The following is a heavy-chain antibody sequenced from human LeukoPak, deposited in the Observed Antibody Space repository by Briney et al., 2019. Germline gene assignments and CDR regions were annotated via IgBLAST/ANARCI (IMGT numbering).Heavy chain of an antibody. J-gene: IGHJ3*02. CDR2: ISTYSVDT. CDR3: ARDRRANWHGDAFDI. V-gene: IGHV1-18*01. Sequence: ASVKVSCTASGYTFSSYGITWLRQAPGQGLEWMGWISTYSVDTNFAQELQDRVTMTTDTSTSTAYMELRSLRSDDTAVYYCARDRRANWHGDAFDIWGQGTMVTVSS. D-gene: IGHD1-1*01. CDR1: GYTFSSYG.